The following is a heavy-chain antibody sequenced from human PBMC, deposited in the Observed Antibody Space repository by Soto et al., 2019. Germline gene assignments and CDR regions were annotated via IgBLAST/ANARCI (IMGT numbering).Heavy chain of an antibody. J-gene: IGHJ5*02. CDR1: GGSITTPY. Sequence: PSETLSLTCTVSGGSITTPYWNWSWIRKPPGKGLEWIGFTYFRGSTNYNPSVRSRVTISVDTSKNQFSLKLSSVTAADTAVYYCARASTYCISTSCYLNWFDPWGQGTLVTVSS. CDR3: ARASTYCISTSCYLNWFDP. CDR2: TYFRGST. V-gene: IGHV4-59*08. D-gene: IGHD2-2*01.